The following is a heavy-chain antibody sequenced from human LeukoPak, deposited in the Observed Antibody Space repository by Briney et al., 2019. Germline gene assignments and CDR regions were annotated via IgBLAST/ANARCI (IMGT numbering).Heavy chain of an antibody. CDR1: GFTFSNYN. V-gene: IGHV3-21*01. CDR2: ITGSSSHI. CDR3: ARPAAARYYYYGMDV. J-gene: IGHJ6*02. Sequence: PGGSLRLSCEGSGFTFSNYNMNWVRQAPGKGLEWVSSITGSSSHIYYADSLKGRFTISRDNAKNSLFQQMNSLRAEDTAVYYCARPAAARYYYYGMDVWGQGTTVIVSS. D-gene: IGHD3-16*01.